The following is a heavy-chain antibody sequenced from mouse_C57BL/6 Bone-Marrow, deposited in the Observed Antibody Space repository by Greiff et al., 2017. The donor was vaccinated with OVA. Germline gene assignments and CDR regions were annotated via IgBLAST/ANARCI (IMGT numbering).Heavy chain of an antibody. J-gene: IGHJ2*01. CDR3: ARSLLWLRGAYYFDY. Sequence: QVQLQQSGAELVKPGASVKLSCKASGYTFTSYWMHWVKQRPGRGLEWIGRIDPNSGGTKYNEKFKSKATLTVDKPSSTAYMQLSSLTSEDSAVYYCARSLLWLRGAYYFDYWGQGTTLTVSS. D-gene: IGHD2-2*01. V-gene: IGHV1-72*01. CDR1: GYTFTSYW. CDR2: IDPNSGGT.